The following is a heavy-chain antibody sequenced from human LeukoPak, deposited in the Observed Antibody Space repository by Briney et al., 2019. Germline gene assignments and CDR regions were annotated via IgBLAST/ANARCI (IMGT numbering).Heavy chain of an antibody. V-gene: IGHV1-24*01. Sequence: GASVKVSCKVSGYTLTELSMHWARQAPGKGLEWMGGFDPEDGETIYAQKFQGRVTMTEDTSTDTAYMELSSPRSEDTAVYYCATAHSSGWSNWFDPWGQGTLVTVSS. CDR3: ATAHSSGWSNWFDP. CDR2: FDPEDGET. J-gene: IGHJ5*02. CDR1: GYTLTELS. D-gene: IGHD6-19*01.